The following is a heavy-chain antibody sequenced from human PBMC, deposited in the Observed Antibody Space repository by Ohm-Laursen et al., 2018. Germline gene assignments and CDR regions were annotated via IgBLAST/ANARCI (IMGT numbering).Heavy chain of an antibody. CDR2: VDSDGSGT. CDR3: ARARSLNGNYVGIDY. J-gene: IGHJ4*02. D-gene: IGHD4-17*01. CDR1: GFSFSADW. V-gene: IGHV3-74*01. Sequence: SLRLSCTASGFSFSADWMYWVRHAPGKGLVWVSRVDSDGSGTYADSVKGRFTISRDNAKNTLYLQMNSLRVEDTAVYYCARARSLNGNYVGIDYWGQGTLVTVSS.